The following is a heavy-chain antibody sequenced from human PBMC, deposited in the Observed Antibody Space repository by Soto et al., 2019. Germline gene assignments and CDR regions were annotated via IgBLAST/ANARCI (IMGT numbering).Heavy chain of an antibody. V-gene: IGHV3-30-3*01. CDR1: GFTFSSYA. D-gene: IGHD5-18*01. Sequence: QVQLVESGGGVVQPGRSLRLSCAASGFTFSSYAMHWVRQAPGKGLEWVAVISYDGSNKYYEDSVKGRFTISRDNSKNTLYLQMNSLRAEDTAVYYCAIGGVQLWLLVDYWGQGTLVTVSS. CDR3: AIGGVQLWLLVDY. CDR2: ISYDGSNK. J-gene: IGHJ4*02.